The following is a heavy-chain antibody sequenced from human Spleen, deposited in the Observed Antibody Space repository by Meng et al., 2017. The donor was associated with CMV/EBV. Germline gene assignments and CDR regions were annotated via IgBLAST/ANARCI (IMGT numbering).Heavy chain of an antibody. CDR2: ITGSSAYM. V-gene: IGHV3-21*01. D-gene: IGHD6-25*01. CDR1: GFTFSNFD. J-gene: IGHJ4*02. Sequence: GGSLRLSCAASGFTFSNFDMHWVRQAPGKGLEWVSSITGSSAYMYYADSVRGRLTISRDNAQNSLYLQMNSLRVEDTAVYYCAREVGSGWRYFDCWGQGNLVTVSS. CDR3: AREVGSGWRYFDC.